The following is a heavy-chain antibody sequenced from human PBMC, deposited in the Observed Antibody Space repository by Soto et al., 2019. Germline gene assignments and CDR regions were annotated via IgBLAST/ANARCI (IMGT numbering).Heavy chain of an antibody. Sequence: QLQESGPGLVKPSETLSLTCSVSGDSINSDKYYWGWIRQPPGKGLEWIGRIYYRGNTYYNPSLQTRVTISLDKSKSQFSLRLNSVTAADSAVYFCARLEGLATISYSSDFWGQGAQVTVSS. J-gene: IGHJ4*02. CDR1: GDSINSDKYY. CDR2: IYYRGNT. CDR3: ARLEGLATISYSSDF. V-gene: IGHV4-39*01. D-gene: IGHD3-9*01.